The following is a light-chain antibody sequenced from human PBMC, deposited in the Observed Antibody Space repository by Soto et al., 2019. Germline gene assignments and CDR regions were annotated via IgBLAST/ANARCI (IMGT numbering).Light chain of an antibody. CDR1: QSVSSSY. CDR3: QQYGSSPGT. Sequence: EIVLTQSPGTLSLSPGERATLSCRASQSVSSSYLARYQQKPGQAPRLLIYGASSRATGIPDRFSGSGSGKDFTLTISRLEPDDFAVYYCQQYGSSPGTFGQGTKQEIK. J-gene: IGKJ1*01. V-gene: IGKV3-20*01. CDR2: GAS.